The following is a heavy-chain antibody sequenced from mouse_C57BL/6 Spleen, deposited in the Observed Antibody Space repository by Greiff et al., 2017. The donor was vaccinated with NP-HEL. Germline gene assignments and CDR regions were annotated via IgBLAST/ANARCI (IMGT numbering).Heavy chain of an antibody. D-gene: IGHD2-1*01. V-gene: IGHV1-66*01. CDR3: ASLLSYAMDY. J-gene: IGHJ4*01. Sequence: VKLMESGPELVKPGASVKISCKASGYSFTSYYIHWVKQRPGQGLEWIGWIYPGSGNTKYNEKFKGKATLTADTSSSTAYMQLSSLTSEDSAVYYCASLLSYAMDYWGQGTSVTVSS. CDR2: IYPGSGNT. CDR1: GYSFTSYY.